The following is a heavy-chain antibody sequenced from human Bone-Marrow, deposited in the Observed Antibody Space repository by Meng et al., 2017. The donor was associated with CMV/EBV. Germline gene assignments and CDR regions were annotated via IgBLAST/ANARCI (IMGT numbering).Heavy chain of an antibody. D-gene: IGHD6-13*01. J-gene: IGHJ5*01. CDR1: GDSVSTNSAA. CDR2: AYYRSQWFN. V-gene: IGHV6-1*01. Sequence: SQTLSLTCAISGDSVSTNSAAWNWIRQSPSRGLEWLGRAYYRSQWFNDYGISVKSRITINADTSRNQFSLQLNSVTPEDTAVYYCAREVLVKSSPWYWNVFDSWGQGARVTGYS. CDR3: AREVLVKSSPWYWNVFDS.